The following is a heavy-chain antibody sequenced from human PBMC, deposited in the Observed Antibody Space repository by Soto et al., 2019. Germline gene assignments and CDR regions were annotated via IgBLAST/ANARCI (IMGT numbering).Heavy chain of an antibody. J-gene: IGHJ4*02. CDR1: GYTFSSYD. CDR2: MIPNSGKI. Sequence: QVQLVQSGAEVKKPGASVKVSFKASGYTFSSYDINWVRQATGQGLEWMGWMIPNSGKIGYAQKFQGRLTMTRNTSISTAYMELSSLRSEDTAVYYCARDYGDYSGDYWGQGTLVTVSS. D-gene: IGHD4-17*01. V-gene: IGHV1-8*01. CDR3: ARDYGDYSGDY.